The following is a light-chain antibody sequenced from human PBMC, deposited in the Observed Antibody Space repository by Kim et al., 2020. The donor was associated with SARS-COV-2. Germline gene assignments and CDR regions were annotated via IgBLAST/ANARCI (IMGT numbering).Light chain of an antibody. CDR2: AAS. Sequence: DIQMTQSPSSLSASVGDRVTITCRASQTISSYLNWYQQRPGEAPNLVIYAASSLQSGVPSRFSGIGSGTDFTLTISSLQPEDFATYYCQHSYSTPYTFGQGTKLEI. CDR1: QTISSY. J-gene: IGKJ2*01. V-gene: IGKV1-39*01. CDR3: QHSYSTPYT.